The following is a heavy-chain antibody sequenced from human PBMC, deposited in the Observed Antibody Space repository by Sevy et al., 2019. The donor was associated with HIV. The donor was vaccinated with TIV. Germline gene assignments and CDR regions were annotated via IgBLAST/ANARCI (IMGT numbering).Heavy chain of an antibody. CDR1: GFTFSSYG. CDR2: ISYDGSNK. Sequence: GESLKISCAASGFTFSSYGMHWVRQAPGKGLEWVAVISYDGSNKYYADSVKGRFTISRDNSKNTLYLQMNSLRAEDTAVYYCAKGGRSYGDSYFDHWGQGTLVTVSS. D-gene: IGHD5-18*01. V-gene: IGHV3-30*18. J-gene: IGHJ4*02. CDR3: AKGGRSYGDSYFDH.